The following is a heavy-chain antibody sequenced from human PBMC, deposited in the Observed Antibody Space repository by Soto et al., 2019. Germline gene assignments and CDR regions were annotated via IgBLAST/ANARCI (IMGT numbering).Heavy chain of an antibody. D-gene: IGHD2-2*03. V-gene: IGHV3-23*01. CDR3: AKDLIGYCSSTSCYFDSPDAFDI. CDR1: GFIFGNHA. Sequence: PGGALSLSSTASGFIFGNHAMSWVRPAPAQGLDWVSAIDESGGSTNYADSVTGRFTTSRDNPKNTLYLQMNSLRAEDTAVYYCAKDLIGYCSSTSCYFDSPDAFDIWGQGTMVTVSS. J-gene: IGHJ3*02. CDR2: IDESGGST.